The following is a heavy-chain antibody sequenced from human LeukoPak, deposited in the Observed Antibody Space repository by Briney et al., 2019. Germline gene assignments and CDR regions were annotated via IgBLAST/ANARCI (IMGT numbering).Heavy chain of an antibody. V-gene: IGHV1-2*04. CDR2: INPNSGGT. J-gene: IGHJ6*02. CDR1: GYTFTGYY. Sequence: ASVKVSCKASGYTFTGYYMHWVRQAPGQGLEWMGWINPNSGGTNYAQKFQGWVTMSRDTSISTAYMELSRLRSDDTAVYYCARDSRLLGNYYGMDVWGQGTTVTVSS. D-gene: IGHD7-27*01. CDR3: ARDSRLLGNYYGMDV.